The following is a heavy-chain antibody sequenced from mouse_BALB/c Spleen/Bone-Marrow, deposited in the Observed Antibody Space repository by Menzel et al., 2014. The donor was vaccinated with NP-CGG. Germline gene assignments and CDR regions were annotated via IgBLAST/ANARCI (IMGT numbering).Heavy chain of an antibody. D-gene: IGHD2-3*01. V-gene: IGHV1-4*02. J-gene: IGHJ4*01. CDR2: INPSSGYT. CDR1: GYTFTSYT. CDR3: ARERGWPYAMDY. Sequence: QVQLQQSAAELARPGASMKMSCKASGYTFTSYTMHWVKQRPGQGLEWIGYINPSSGYTEYNQKFKDKTTLTADKSSSTAYMQLSSLTSEDSAVYYCARERGWPYAMDYWGQGTSVTVSS.